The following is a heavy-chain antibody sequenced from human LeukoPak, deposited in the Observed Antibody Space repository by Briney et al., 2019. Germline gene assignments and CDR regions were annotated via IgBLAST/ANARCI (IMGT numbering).Heavy chain of an antibody. CDR2: MSYSGST. Sequence: SETLSLTCTVSGGYISSSSYFWAWIRQPPGKGLECIGSMSYSGSTYYNPSLKSRVTISVDTPKNQFSLNLKSVTAADTAVYYCARALAPDGSGSYHYWGQGTLVTVSS. D-gene: IGHD3-10*01. J-gene: IGHJ4*02. CDR1: GGYISSSSYF. V-gene: IGHV4-39*01. CDR3: ARALAPDGSGSYHY.